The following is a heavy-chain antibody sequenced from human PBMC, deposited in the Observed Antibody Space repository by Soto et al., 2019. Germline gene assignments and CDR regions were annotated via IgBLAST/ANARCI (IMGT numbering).Heavy chain of an antibody. CDR3: ATDCASDYGDYNRFAY. CDR2: IKQDGSEK. V-gene: IGHV3-7*01. D-gene: IGHD4-17*01. CDR1: GFTFSSYW. Sequence: AGSLRLSCAASGFTFSSYWMSWVRQAPGKGLEWVANIKQDGSEKHYVDSVKGRFTISRDNAKNSLYLQMNSLRAEDTALYYCATDCASDYGDYNRFAYWGQGTLVTVS. J-gene: IGHJ4*02.